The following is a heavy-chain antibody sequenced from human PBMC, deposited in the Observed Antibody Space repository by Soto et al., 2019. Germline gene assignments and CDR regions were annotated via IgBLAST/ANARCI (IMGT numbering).Heavy chain of an antibody. V-gene: IGHV1-18*01. Sequence: QVQLVQSGAEVKKPGASVKVSCKASGYTFSSYGINWVRQAPGQGLEWMGWISAYNGNTNYAQKLKGRGSITTDTSSSKGYMELRNLRYDDRGVYYCARNGSSGYNYGYWGQGTLVTVYS. CDR2: ISAYNGNT. J-gene: IGHJ4*02. CDR3: ARNGSSGYNYGY. CDR1: GYTFSSYG. D-gene: IGHD3-22*01.